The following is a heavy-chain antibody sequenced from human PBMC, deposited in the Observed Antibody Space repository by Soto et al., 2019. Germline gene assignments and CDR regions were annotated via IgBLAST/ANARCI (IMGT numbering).Heavy chain of an antibody. CDR2: IYYSGST. V-gene: IGHV4-39*01. CDR3: ARGTYQYFDY. Sequence: SETLSLTCTVSGGSISSSSYYWGWIRQPPGKGLEWIGSIYYSGSTYYNPSLKSRVTISVDTSKNQFSLKLSSVTAADTAVYYCARGTYQYFDYWGQGTLVTVSS. D-gene: IGHD2-2*01. J-gene: IGHJ4*02. CDR1: GGSISSSSYY.